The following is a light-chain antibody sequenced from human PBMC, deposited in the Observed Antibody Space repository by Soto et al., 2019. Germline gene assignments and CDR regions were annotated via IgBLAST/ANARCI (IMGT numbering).Light chain of an antibody. J-gene: IGKJ3*01. CDR2: GTS. CDR3: QQYGSSLVT. V-gene: IGKV3-20*01. Sequence: EIVLTQSPGTRSLSPGEIATLSCRASQSVSSKYLAWYQQKPGQAPRVLIYGTSIRASGVPERFSGGGSGTDFTLTITRLEPEDFAVYYCQQYGSSLVTFGPGTKVDFK. CDR1: QSVSSKY.